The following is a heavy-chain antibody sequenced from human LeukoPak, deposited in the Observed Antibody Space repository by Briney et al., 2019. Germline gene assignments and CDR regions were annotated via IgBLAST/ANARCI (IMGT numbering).Heavy chain of an antibody. CDR1: GGSISSYY. V-gene: IGHV4-59*01. CDR2: IYYSGST. D-gene: IGHD3-9*01. J-gene: IGHJ4*02. Sequence: SETLSLTCTVSGGSISSYYWSWIRQPPGKGLEWIGCIYYSGSTNYNPSLKSRVTISVDTSKNQFSLKLSSVTAADTAVYYCARGYYDILTGYSAFDYWGQGTLVTVSS. CDR3: ARGYYDILTGYSAFDY.